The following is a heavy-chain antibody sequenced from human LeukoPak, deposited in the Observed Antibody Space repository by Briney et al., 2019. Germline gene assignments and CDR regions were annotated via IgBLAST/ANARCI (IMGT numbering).Heavy chain of an antibody. J-gene: IGHJ5*02. CDR3: ARHTLERYASSHPCGA. Sequence: PGESLKISCQGSGYNFNKYWICWVRQMPGKGPEWMGIIFPDDSDTRYSPSFQGQVTISADNSINTAYLQWGSLKASDTAVYYCARHTLERYASSHPCGAWGQGTLVTVSS. V-gene: IGHV5-51*01. D-gene: IGHD2-2*01. CDR1: GYNFNKYW. CDR2: IFPDDSDT.